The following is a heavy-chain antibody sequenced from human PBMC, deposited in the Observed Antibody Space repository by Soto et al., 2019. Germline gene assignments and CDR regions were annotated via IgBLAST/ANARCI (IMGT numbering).Heavy chain of an antibody. J-gene: IGHJ5*02. CDR2: IFTRDSET. Sequence: GESLKISCKGPGHLFNNHWIGWVRQTPGKGLEWMGLIFTRDSETKTSPSFQGHVSFSVDNSINTVYLQWTSLKTTDTGIYFCARGYFDSGHGYDLWGQGTLVTVSP. D-gene: IGHD3-10*01. CDR3: ARGYFDSGHGYDL. CDR1: GHLFNNHW. V-gene: IGHV5-51*01.